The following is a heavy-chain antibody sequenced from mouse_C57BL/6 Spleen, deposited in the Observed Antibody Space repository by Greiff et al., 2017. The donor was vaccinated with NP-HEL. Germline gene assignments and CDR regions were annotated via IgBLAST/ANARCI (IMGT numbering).Heavy chain of an antibody. CDR1: GYTFTSYW. V-gene: IGHV1-53*01. Sequence: QVQLQQPGTELVKPGASVKLSCKASGYTFTSYWMHWVKQRPGQGLEWIGVINPNYGTTSYNQKFKGKATLTVDQSSSTAYMQLNSLTSEDSAVYYCARCGVRYYFDYWGQGTTLTVSS. CDR2: INPNYGTT. CDR3: ARCGVRYYFDY. D-gene: IGHD1-1*01. J-gene: IGHJ2*01.